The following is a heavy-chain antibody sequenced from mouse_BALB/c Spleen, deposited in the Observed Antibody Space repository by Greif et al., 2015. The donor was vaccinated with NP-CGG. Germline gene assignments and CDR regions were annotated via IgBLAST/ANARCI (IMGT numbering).Heavy chain of an antibody. V-gene: IGHV1-7*01. Sequence: QVHVKQSGAELAKPGASVKMSCKASGYTFTSYWMHWVKQRPGQGLEWIGYIYPSTGYTEYNQKFKDKATLTADKSSSTAYMQLSSLTSEDSAVYYCARRELTGTGWFAYWGQGTLVTVSA. CDR1: GYTFTSYW. CDR2: IYPSTGYT. J-gene: IGHJ3*01. D-gene: IGHD4-1*01. CDR3: ARRELTGTGWFAY.